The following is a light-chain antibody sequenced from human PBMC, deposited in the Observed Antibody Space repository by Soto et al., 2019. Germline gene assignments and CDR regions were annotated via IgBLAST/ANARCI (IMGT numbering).Light chain of an antibody. CDR1: QSISSY. CDR3: QQSSTTPDT. V-gene: IGKV1-39*01. Sequence: DIQMTQSPASLAASVGDRVHIICRSIQSISSYLNWYQQKPGKAPTLLIYAASSLQSGVPSRFSGSGSGTDFTLTISSLQPEDFATYYCQQSSTTPDTFGGGTKVEIK. J-gene: IGKJ4*01. CDR2: AAS.